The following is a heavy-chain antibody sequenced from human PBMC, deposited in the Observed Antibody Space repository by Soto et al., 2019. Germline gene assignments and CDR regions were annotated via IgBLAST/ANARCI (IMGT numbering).Heavy chain of an antibody. D-gene: IGHD6-13*01. CDR3: ARGGERAGTQDYYYYGMDV. CDR2: ISAYNGNT. CDR1: GYTFTSYY. J-gene: IGHJ6*02. V-gene: IGHV1-18*04. Sequence: GASVKVSCKASGYTFTSYYMHWVRQAPGQGLEWMGWISAYNGNTNYAQKLQGRVTMTTDTSTSTAYMELRSLRSDDTAVYYCARGGERAGTQDYYYYGMDVWGHGTTVTVSS.